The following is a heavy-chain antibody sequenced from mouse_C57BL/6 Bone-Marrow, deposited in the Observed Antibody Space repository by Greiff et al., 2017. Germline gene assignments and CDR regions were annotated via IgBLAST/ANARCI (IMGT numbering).Heavy chain of an antibody. J-gene: IGHJ1*03. Sequence: EVQLQQSGAELVRPGASVKLSCTASGFNIKDDYMHWVKQRPEQGLEWIGWIDPENRDTEYASKFQGKATITADTSSNTAYLQLSSLTSEDTAVYYCTTTTTVVAGDFDVWGTGTTVTVSS. CDR1: GFNIKDDY. CDR2: IDPENRDT. D-gene: IGHD1-1*01. V-gene: IGHV14-4*01. CDR3: TTTTTVVAGDFDV.